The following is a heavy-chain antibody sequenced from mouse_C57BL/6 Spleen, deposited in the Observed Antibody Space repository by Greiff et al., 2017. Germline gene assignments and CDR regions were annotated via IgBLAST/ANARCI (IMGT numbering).Heavy chain of an antibody. CDR2: IRLKSDNYAT. CDR3: TGHRLGY. V-gene: IGHV6-3*01. CDR1: GYTFSNYW. Sequence: EVHLAESGGGLVQPGGSMKLSCVASGYTFSNYWMNWVRQSPEKGLEWVAQIRLKSDNYATHYAESVKGRFTISRDDSKSSVYLQMNNLRADDTGIYYCTGHRLGYWGQGTPLTVSS. J-gene: IGHJ2*01.